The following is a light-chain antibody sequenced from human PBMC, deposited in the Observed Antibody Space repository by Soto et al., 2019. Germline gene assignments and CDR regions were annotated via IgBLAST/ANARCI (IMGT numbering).Light chain of an antibody. Sequence: DIQMTQSPSSLSASVGDRVTITCQASQDISNYLNWYQQKPGKAPKLLMSDASILETGVPSRFSGSGSGTDFTFTISGLQPEDIATYYCQQYGTLPPTFGPGTKVDLK. CDR1: QDISNY. V-gene: IGKV1-33*01. CDR3: QQYGTLPPT. J-gene: IGKJ3*01. CDR2: DAS.